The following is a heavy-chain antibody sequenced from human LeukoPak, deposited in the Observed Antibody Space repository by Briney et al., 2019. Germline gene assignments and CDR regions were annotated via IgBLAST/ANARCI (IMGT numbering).Heavy chain of an antibody. V-gene: IGHV4-59*01. CDR1: GGSISSYY. D-gene: IGHD5-12*01. J-gene: IGHJ6*02. Sequence: PSETLSLTCTVSGGSISSYYWSWIRQPPGKGLEWIGYIYYSGSTNYNPSLKSRVTISVDTSENQSSLKLSSVTAADTAVYYCARDRWLRNYYYGMDVWGRGTTVTVSS. CDR2: IYYSGST. CDR3: ARDRWLRNYYYGMDV.